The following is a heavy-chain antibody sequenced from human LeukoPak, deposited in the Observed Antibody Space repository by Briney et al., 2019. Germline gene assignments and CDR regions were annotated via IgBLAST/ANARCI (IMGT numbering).Heavy chain of an antibody. CDR1: GYTFTVYY. CDR2: INPNSGAT. CDR3: ARDSGRYSGYDFDL. D-gene: IGHD5-12*01. V-gene: IGHV1-2*02. J-gene: IGHJ4*02. Sequence: ASVTLSCTASGYTFTVYYMHWKRQAPGQGLEWMAWINPNSGATNYAPKFQGRVTLTSDTSITTAYKGLSRLSFDETAVYYWARDSGRYSGYDFDLWGQGTLVTVSS.